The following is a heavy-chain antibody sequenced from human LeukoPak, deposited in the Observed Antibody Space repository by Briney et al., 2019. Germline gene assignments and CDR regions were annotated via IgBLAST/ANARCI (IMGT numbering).Heavy chain of an antibody. Sequence: PGGSLRLSCAASGFTFSSYSMNWVRQAPGKGLEWVSRINSDGSSTSYADSVKGRFTISRDNSKNTLYLQMNSLRAEDTAVYYCASLGSRLRYFEDYWGQGTLVTVSS. J-gene: IGHJ4*02. CDR1: GFTFSSYS. V-gene: IGHV3-74*01. D-gene: IGHD3-9*01. CDR3: ASLGSRLRYFEDY. CDR2: INSDGSST.